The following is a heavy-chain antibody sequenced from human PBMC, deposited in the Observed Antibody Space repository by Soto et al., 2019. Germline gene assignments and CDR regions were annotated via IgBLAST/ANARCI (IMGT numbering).Heavy chain of an antibody. CDR3: AGGYCRSTSGYGRDYYYYYMDV. J-gene: IGHJ6*03. CDR1: GGTFSSYT. V-gene: IGHV1-69*02. CDR2: IIPILGIA. D-gene: IGHD2-2*01. Sequence: QVQLVQSGAEVKKPGSSVKVSCKASGGTFSSYTISWVRQAPGQGLEWMGRIIPILGIANYAQKFQGRVTITADKSTSTVYMVLDSLRPEDTAVYYCAGGYCRSTSGYGRDYYYYYMDVWVKGTTVSACS.